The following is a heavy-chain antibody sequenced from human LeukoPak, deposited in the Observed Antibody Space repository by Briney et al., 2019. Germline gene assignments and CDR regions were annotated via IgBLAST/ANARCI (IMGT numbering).Heavy chain of an antibody. CDR2: IKQDGSEK. Sequence: GGSLRLSCAASGFIFSSYWMTWVRQAPGKGLEWLANIKQDGSEKYYVDSVKGRFTISRDNAKNSLYLQMNSLRAEDTAVYYCARGGGLDIWGQGTMVTVSS. V-gene: IGHV3-7*05. CDR3: ARGGGLDI. J-gene: IGHJ3*02. CDR1: GFIFSSYW.